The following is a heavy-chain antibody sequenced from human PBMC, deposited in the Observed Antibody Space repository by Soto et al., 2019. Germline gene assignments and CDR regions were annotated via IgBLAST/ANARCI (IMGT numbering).Heavy chain of an antibody. D-gene: IGHD1-26*01. CDR1: GGSISSYH. CDR3: ARGRNSGNYPFDY. V-gene: IGHV4-59*01. J-gene: IGHJ4*02. CDR2: IYYNSGSS. Sequence: TSETLSLTCTVSGGSISSYHWSWIRQPPGKGLEWIGYIYYNSGSSYYNPSLKSRVTISVDTSNNQFSLRVSSVTAADMAVYYCARGRNSGNYPFDYWGQGTLVTVSS.